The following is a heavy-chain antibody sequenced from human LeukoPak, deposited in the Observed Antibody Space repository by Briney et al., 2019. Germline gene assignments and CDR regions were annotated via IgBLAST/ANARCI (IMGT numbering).Heavy chain of an antibody. J-gene: IGHJ4*02. CDR2: ISTYNGNT. CDR1: GYTLTTYG. V-gene: IGHV1-18*01. Sequence: ASVKVSCKASGYTLTTYGLSWVRQAPGQGLEWMGWISTYNGNTNYAQKFQGRVTMTTDTSTSTAYMELRSLRSDDTAVYYCARDPTEGFWSGFYSYFDFWGQGTLVTVSS. D-gene: IGHD3-3*01. CDR3: ARDPTEGFWSGFYSYFDF.